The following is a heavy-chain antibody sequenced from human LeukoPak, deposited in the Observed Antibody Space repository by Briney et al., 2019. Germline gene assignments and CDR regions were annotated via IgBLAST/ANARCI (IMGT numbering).Heavy chain of an antibody. CDR3: ARDWSIVGAIPYYFDY. Sequence: GGSLRLSCAASGFTFSSYSMNWVRQAPGKGLEWVSSISSSSSYIYYADSVKGRFTISRDNAKNTLYLQMNSLRAEDTAVYYCARDWSIVGAIPYYFDYWGQGTLVTVSS. J-gene: IGHJ4*02. V-gene: IGHV3-21*01. D-gene: IGHD1-26*01. CDR2: ISSSSSYI. CDR1: GFTFSSYS.